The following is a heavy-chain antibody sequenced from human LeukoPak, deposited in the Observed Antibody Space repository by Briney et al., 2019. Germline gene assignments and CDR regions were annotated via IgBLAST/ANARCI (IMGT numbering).Heavy chain of an antibody. Sequence: PSETLSLTCTVSDGSINTPNYYWGWIRQPPGKGLEWIGNIFYRGSTYYGPSLKSRVTISVDTSKNQFSVKLSSVTAADTAVYYCARDIGRLGWWFDPWGQGTLVTVSS. CDR2: IFYRGST. CDR3: ARDIGRLGWWFDP. V-gene: IGHV4-39*07. D-gene: IGHD6-19*01. CDR1: DGSINTPNYY. J-gene: IGHJ5*02.